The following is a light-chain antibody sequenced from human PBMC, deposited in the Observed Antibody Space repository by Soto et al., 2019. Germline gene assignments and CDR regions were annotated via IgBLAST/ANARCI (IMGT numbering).Light chain of an antibody. Sequence: EVVLTQSPGTLSLSPGERATLSCRASQSVSSSYLAWYQQKPGQAPRLLIYGASSRATGIPDRFSGSGSGTDFTLTISRLEPEDFAVYYCQQYGSSRVYTFGQG. CDR1: QSVSSSY. V-gene: IGKV3-20*01. CDR3: QQYGSSRVYT. CDR2: GAS. J-gene: IGKJ2*01.